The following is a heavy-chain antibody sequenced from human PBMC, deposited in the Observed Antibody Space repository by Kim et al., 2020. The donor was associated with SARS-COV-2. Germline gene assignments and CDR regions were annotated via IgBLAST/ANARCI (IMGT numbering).Heavy chain of an antibody. Sequence: GGSLRLSCAASGFTFSSYAMHWVRQAPGKGLEWVAVIWYDGSNKYYADSVKGRFTISRDNSKNTLYLQMNSLRAEDTAVYYCAKERRATFDYWGQGTLVTVSS. CDR1: GFTFSSYA. V-gene: IGHV3-33*06. D-gene: IGHD5-12*01. CDR3: AKERRATFDY. CDR2: IWYDGSNK. J-gene: IGHJ4*02.